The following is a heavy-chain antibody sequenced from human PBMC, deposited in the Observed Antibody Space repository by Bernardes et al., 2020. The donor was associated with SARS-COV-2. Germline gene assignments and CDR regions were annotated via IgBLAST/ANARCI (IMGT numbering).Heavy chain of an antibody. J-gene: IGHJ6*03. D-gene: IGHD2-2*02. V-gene: IGHV4-34*01. Sequence: SETLSLTCAVYGGSFSGYYWSWIRKRPGKGLEWIGEINHSGSTNYNPSLKSRVTISVDTSKNQFPLKLSSVTAADTAVYYCARGGPHCSSTSCYTRSYYYYYMDVWGKGTTVTVSS. CDR1: GGSFSGYY. CDR2: INHSGST. CDR3: ARGGPHCSSTSCYTRSYYYYYMDV.